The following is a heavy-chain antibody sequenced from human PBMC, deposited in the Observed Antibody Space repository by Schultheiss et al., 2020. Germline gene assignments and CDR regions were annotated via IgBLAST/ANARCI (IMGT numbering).Heavy chain of an antibody. V-gene: IGHV3-23*01. CDR1: GFTFSSYA. Sequence: GGSLRLSCAASGFTFSSYAMSWVRQAPGKGLEWVSAISGSGGSTYYADSVKGRFTISRDNAKNSLYLQMNSLRDEDTAVYYCASMYSSSSAGRYFDYWGQGTLVIVS. D-gene: IGHD6-6*01. CDR3: ASMYSSSSAGRYFDY. J-gene: IGHJ4*02. CDR2: ISGSGGST.